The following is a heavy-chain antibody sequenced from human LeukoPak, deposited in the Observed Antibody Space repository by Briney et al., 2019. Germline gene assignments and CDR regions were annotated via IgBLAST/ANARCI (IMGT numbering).Heavy chain of an antibody. CDR1: GFTFSSYA. Sequence: PGRSLRLSCAASGFTFSSYAMHWVRQAPGKGLEWVAVISYDGSNKYYADSVKGRFTISRDNSKNTLYLQMNSLRAEDTAVYYCAKPTLYYDILTGFPTGSESSPPDYWGQGTLVTVSS. V-gene: IGHV3-30*18. CDR2: ISYDGSNK. D-gene: IGHD3-9*01. J-gene: IGHJ4*02. CDR3: AKPTLYYDILTGFPTGSESSPPDY.